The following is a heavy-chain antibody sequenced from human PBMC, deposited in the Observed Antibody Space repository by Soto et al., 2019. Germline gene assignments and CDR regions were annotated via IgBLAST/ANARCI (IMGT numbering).Heavy chain of an antibody. CDR1: GGSISSYY. V-gene: IGHV4-59*01. Sequence: QVQLQESGPGLVKPSETLSLTCTVSGGSISSYYWSWIRQPPGKGLEWIGYIYYSGSTNYNPSLKSPVTISVDTSKNQFSLKLSSVTAADTAVYYCARGDGYNLYDSWGQGTLVTVSS. J-gene: IGHJ4*02. D-gene: IGHD5-12*01. CDR3: ARGDGYNLYDS. CDR2: IYYSGST.